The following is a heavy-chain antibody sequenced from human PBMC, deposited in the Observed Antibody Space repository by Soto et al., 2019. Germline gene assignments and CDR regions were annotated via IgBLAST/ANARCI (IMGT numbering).Heavy chain of an antibody. Sequence: SVKVSCKASGGTFSSYANSWLLQAPGQGLEWMGGIIPIFGTANYAQKFQGRVTMTADESTGTAYMELRSLRSDDTAVYYCARGGHCTTFCFYGDYYRGMDVWGQGTTVTVS. J-gene: IGHJ6*02. CDR3: ARGGHCTTFCFYGDYYRGMDV. CDR2: IIPIFGTA. D-gene: IGHD2-8*01. V-gene: IGHV1-69*13. CDR1: GGTFSSYA.